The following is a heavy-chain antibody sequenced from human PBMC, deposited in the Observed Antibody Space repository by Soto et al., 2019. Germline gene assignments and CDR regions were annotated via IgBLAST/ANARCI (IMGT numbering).Heavy chain of an antibody. CDR3: ARQGVVVVPAAYGGNWFDP. J-gene: IGHJ5*02. CDR1: GGTFSSYA. Sequence: SVKVSCKASGGTFSSYAISWVRQAPRQGLEWMGGIIPIFGTANYAQKFQGRVTITADESTSTAYMELSSLRSEDTAVYYCARQGVVVVPAAYGGNWFDPWGQGTLVTVSS. V-gene: IGHV1-69*13. D-gene: IGHD2-2*01. CDR2: IIPIFGTA.